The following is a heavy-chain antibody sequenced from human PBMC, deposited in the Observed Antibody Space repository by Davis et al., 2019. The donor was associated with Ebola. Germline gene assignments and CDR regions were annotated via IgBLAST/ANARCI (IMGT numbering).Heavy chain of an antibody. CDR3: ARLDSSGSLGDAFDI. Sequence: PGGSLRLSCAASGFTFSSYGMHWVRQAPGKGLEWVAVIWYDGSNKYYADSVKGRFTISRDNAKNSLYLQMNSLRAEDTAVYYCARLDSSGSLGDAFDIWGQGTMVTVSS. CDR2: IWYDGSNK. D-gene: IGHD3-22*01. J-gene: IGHJ3*02. CDR1: GFTFSSYG. V-gene: IGHV3-33*01.